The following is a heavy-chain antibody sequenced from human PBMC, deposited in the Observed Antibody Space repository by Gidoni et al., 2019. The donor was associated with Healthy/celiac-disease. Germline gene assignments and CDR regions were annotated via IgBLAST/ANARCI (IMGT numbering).Heavy chain of an antibody. Sequence: QVQLQESGPGLVKPSETLSLTCAVSGYSISSGYYWGWIRQPPGKGLEWIGSIYHSGSTYYNPSLKSRVTISVDTSKNQFSLKLSSVTAADTAVYYCARALYYYEGLFDYWGQGTLVTVSS. CDR2: IYHSGST. D-gene: IGHD3-22*01. CDR1: GYSISSGYY. V-gene: IGHV4-38-2*01. CDR3: ARALYYYEGLFDY. J-gene: IGHJ4*02.